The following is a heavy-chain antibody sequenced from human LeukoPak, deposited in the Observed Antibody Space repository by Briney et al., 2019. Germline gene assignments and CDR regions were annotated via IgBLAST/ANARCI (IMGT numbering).Heavy chain of an antibody. D-gene: IGHD2-2*01. CDR2: ISGSGGTT. V-gene: IGHV3-23*01. CDR3: AKGHCSGASCYVFDI. Sequence: GGSLRLSCAGSGFTFSSYGMSWVRQAPGKGLEWVSSISGSGGTTYYADSVKGRFTLSRDNSKTTLYLQMNSLRAGDTAVYYCAKGHCSGASCYVFDIWGQGTMVTVSS. CDR1: GFTFSSYG. J-gene: IGHJ3*02.